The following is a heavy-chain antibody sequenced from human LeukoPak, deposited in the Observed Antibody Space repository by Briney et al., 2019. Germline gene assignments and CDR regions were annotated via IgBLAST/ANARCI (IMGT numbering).Heavy chain of an antibody. D-gene: IGHD3-22*01. CDR2: ISYDGSNK. Sequence: GGSLRLSCAASGFTFSSYAMHWVRPAPGKGLEWVAVISYDGSNKNYADSVKGRFSISRDTSRNTIYLQMTGLREDDTAIYFCGRDVEVNMIVSPYIDHWGQGTLVTVSS. J-gene: IGHJ4*02. CDR3: GRDVEVNMIVSPYIDH. V-gene: IGHV3-30*04. CDR1: GFTFSSYA.